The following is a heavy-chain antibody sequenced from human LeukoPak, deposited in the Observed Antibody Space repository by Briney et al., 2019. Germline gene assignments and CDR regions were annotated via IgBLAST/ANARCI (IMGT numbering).Heavy chain of an antibody. J-gene: IGHJ4*02. CDR3: ARLRTTGFDY. D-gene: IGHD1-1*01. Sequence: SGGSLRLCCAASGFTFSSYSMNWVRQAPGKGLEWVSSISSSSSYIYYADSVKGRFTISRDNAKNPLYLEMNSLRAEDTAVYYCARLRTTGFDYWGQGTLVTVSS. V-gene: IGHV3-21*01. CDR1: GFTFSSYS. CDR2: ISSSSSYI.